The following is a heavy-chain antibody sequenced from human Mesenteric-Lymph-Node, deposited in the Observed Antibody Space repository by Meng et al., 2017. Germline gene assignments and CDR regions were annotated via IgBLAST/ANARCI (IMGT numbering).Heavy chain of an antibody. D-gene: IGHD2-21*01. CDR3: ARGDGDGQIGGFDY. CDR2: IYRDDSDT. CDR1: GYSFTSYW. V-gene: IGHV5-51*01. Sequence: GGSLRLSCKGFGYSFTSYWIGWVRQMPGKGLEWMGIIYRDDSDTRYSPAFQGQVTISADKSISTAYLHWSRLKASESAMYYCARGDGDGQIGGFDYWGQGTLVTVSS. J-gene: IGHJ4*02.